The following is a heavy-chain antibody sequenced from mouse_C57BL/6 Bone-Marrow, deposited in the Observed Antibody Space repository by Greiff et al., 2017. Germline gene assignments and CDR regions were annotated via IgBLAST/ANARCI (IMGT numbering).Heavy chain of an antibody. CDR3: ARRNYEAWFAY. D-gene: IGHD1-1*01. J-gene: IGHJ3*01. V-gene: IGHV1-64*01. CDR2: IHPNSGST. CDR1: GYNFTSYW. Sequence: QVQLQQPGAELVKPGASVKLSCKASGYNFTSYWMHWVKQRPGQGLEWIGMIHPNSGSTNYNEKFKSKATLSVDKSSSTAYMQLSSLTSEDSAVYYCARRNYEAWFAYWGQGTLVTVSA.